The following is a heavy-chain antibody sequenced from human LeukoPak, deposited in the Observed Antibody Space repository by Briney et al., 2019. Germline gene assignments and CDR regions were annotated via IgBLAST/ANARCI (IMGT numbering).Heavy chain of an antibody. CDR1: GYTFTNYG. CDR2: ISGYQGST. Sequence: ASVKVSCKASGYTFTNYGITWVRQAPGQGLEWMGWISGYQGSTKYAQNFQGRVTMTIDTSTSTAYMELRSLRSDDTAVYYCAREYYDILTGEGDWFDPWGQGTLVTVSS. D-gene: IGHD3-9*01. J-gene: IGHJ5*02. V-gene: IGHV1-18*01. CDR3: AREYYDILTGEGDWFDP.